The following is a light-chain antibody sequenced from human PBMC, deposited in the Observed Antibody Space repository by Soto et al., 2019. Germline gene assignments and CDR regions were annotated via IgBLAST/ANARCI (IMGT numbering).Light chain of an antibody. CDR1: SSDVGSYNL. Sequence: SALTQPASVSGSPGQSVTISCTGTSSDVGSYNLVSWYQQKPGKAPKLVIYEYDKRPSGISNRFSGSKSGSTASLTISGLQAEDEADYYCCSYAGDSTWVFGGGTKVTVL. J-gene: IGLJ3*02. CDR3: CSYAGDSTWV. CDR2: EYD. V-gene: IGLV2-23*01.